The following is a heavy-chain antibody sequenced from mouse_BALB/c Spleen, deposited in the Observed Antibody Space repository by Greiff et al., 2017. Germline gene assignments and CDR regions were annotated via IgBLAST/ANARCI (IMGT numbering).Heavy chain of an antibody. CDR3: ARDAYYYGSSYWYFDV. V-gene: IGHV5-4*02. D-gene: IGHD1-1*01. J-gene: IGHJ1*01. CDR2: ISDGGSYT. Sequence: EVMLVESGGGLVKPGGSLKLSCAASGFTFSDYYMYWVRQTPGKRLEWVATISDGGSYTYYPDSVKGRFTISRDNAKNNLYLQMSSLKSEDTAMYYCARDAYYYGSSYWYFDVWGAGTTVTVSS. CDR1: GFTFSDYY.